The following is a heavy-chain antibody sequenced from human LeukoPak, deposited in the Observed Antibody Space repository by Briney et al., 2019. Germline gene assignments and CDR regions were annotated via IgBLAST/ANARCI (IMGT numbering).Heavy chain of an antibody. V-gene: IGHV3-7*01. CDR3: VRDGGGYKYGNDAFDM. D-gene: IGHD5-18*01. J-gene: IGHJ3*02. CDR1: GFTLSGYW. Sequence: GGSLRLSCAAPGFTLSGYWMSWVRQAPGKGLEWVADINQDGSERHYVESVKGRFTISRDNAKNSLFLQMNSLRVEDTAVYYCVRDGGGYKYGNDAFDMWGQGTMVTVSS. CDR2: INQDGSER.